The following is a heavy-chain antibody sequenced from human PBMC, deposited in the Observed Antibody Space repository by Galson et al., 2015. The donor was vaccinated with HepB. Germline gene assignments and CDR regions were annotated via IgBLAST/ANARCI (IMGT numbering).Heavy chain of an antibody. CDR3: AREGGPYYDVWSGYYYGMDV. J-gene: IGHJ6*02. CDR2: INTKTGNP. Sequence: SVKVSCKASGYTFTRYTLNWVRQAPGQGLEWVGWINTKTGNPAYAQGFTGRFVISFDTSVRTTYLQINSLKAEDSAVYYCAREGGPYYDVWSGYYYGMDVWGQGTTVTVSS. V-gene: IGHV7-4-1*02. CDR1: GYTFTRYT. D-gene: IGHD3-3*01.